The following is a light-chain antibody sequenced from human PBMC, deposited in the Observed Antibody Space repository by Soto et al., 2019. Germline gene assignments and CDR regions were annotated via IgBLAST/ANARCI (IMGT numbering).Light chain of an antibody. CDR2: GAS. CDR1: RDISGR. Sequence: DIQMTHSPSSLSASIGETVTITCRARRDISGRLNWYQQPSGRVPKLLIYGASNLESGVPSRFSGSGYGTDYTPTISGLQPEDFASYYCQQCYSPPLSFGGGTKV. CDR3: QQCYSPPLS. V-gene: IGKV1-39*01. J-gene: IGKJ4*01.